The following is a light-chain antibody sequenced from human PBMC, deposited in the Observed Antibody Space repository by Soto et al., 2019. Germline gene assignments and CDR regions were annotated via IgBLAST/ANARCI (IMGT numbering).Light chain of an antibody. CDR1: QSLVHSGGKTF. CDR3: MQATQVPLT. V-gene: IGKV2-24*01. J-gene: IGKJ1*01. CDR2: QIS. Sequence: DIVMTQTPLSSPDTLGQPASISCRSRQSLVHSGGKTFLTWLQQRPGQPPRLLINQISNRFPGVPDRFSGSGAETDLTLKISRVEAEDVGVYYGMQATQVPLTFGPGTKVEIK.